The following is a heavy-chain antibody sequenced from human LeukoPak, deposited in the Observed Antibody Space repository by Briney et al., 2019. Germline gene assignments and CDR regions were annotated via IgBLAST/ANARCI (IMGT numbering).Heavy chain of an antibody. Sequence: TLSLTCTVSGGSISSYYWSWIRQPPGKGLEWIGYIYYSGSTNYNPSLKSRVTISVDTSKNQFSLKLSSVTAADTAVYYCARDCSGGSCYFDYWGQGTLVTVSS. J-gene: IGHJ4*02. V-gene: IGHV4-59*01. D-gene: IGHD2-15*01. CDR2: IYYSGST. CDR3: ARDCSGGSCYFDY. CDR1: GGSISSYY.